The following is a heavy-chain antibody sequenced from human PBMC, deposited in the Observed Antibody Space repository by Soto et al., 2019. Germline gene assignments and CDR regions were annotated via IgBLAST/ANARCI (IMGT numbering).Heavy chain of an antibody. CDR2: ISYDGSNK. CDR1: GFTFSSYA. J-gene: IGHJ6*02. V-gene: IGHV3-30-3*01. CDR3: ARDGYYDFQLYYYYYGMDV. Sequence: PGGSLRLSCAASGFTFSSYAMHWVRQAPGKGLEWVAVISYDGSNKYYADSVKGRFTISRDNSKNTLYLQMNSLRAEDTAVYYCARDGYYDFQLYYYYYGMDVWGQGTTVTVSS. D-gene: IGHD3-3*01.